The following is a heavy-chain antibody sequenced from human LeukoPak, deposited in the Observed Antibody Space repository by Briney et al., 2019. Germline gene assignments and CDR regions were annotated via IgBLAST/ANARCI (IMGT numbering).Heavy chain of an antibody. V-gene: IGHV1-8*01. Sequence: ASVKVSCMASGYTFTTYDINWVRQATGQGLEWMAWMNPNSGNTGYAQKFQGRVTMTRNTSISTAYMELSSLRSEDTAVYYCARVAGNCGGDCYRLVYWGQGTLVTVAS. CDR2: MNPNSGNT. D-gene: IGHD2-21*01. J-gene: IGHJ4*02. CDR3: ARVAGNCGGDCYRLVY. CDR1: GYTFTTYD.